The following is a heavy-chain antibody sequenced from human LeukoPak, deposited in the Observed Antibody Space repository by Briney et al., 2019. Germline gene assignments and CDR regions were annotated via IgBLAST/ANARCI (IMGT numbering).Heavy chain of an antibody. CDR2: INHSGST. J-gene: IGHJ6*02. D-gene: IGHD2-15*01. V-gene: IGHV4-34*01. Sequence: SETLSLTCAVYGESFSGYYWSWIRQPPGKGLEWIGEINHSGSTNYNPSLKSRVTISVDTSKNQFSLKLSSVTAADTAVYYCASGRLGYCSGGSCSYYYYGMDVWGQGTTVTVSS. CDR1: GESFSGYY. CDR3: ASGRLGYCSGGSCSYYYYGMDV.